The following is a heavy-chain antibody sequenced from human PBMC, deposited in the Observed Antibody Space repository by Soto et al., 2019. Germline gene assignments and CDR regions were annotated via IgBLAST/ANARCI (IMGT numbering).Heavy chain of an antibody. CDR1: GGTFSSYA. J-gene: IGHJ4*02. CDR3: ARVSVGYYNPNDDY. D-gene: IGHD3-22*01. CDR2: IIPIFGTA. Sequence: ASVKVSCKASGGTFSSYAISWVRQAPGQGLEWMGGIIPIFGTANYAQKFQGRVTITADESTSTAYMELSSLRSEDTAVYYCARVSVGYYNPNDDYWGQGTLVTVSS. V-gene: IGHV1-69*13.